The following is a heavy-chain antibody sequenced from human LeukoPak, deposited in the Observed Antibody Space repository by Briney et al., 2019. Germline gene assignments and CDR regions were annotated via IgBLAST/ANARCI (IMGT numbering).Heavy chain of an antibody. CDR2: IYTSGST. J-gene: IGHJ4*02. CDR1: GGSISSYY. Sequence: SETLSLTCTVSGGSISSYYWSWIRQPPGPGLEWIGYIYTSGSTNYNPSLTRRVTISVDTSKSQFSLKLSSVTAADTAVYYCARHRWGRGYCSSTSCYRPSEFDYRGQGTLVTVSS. V-gene: IGHV4-4*09. CDR3: ARHRWGRGYCSSTSCYRPSEFDY. D-gene: IGHD2-2*03.